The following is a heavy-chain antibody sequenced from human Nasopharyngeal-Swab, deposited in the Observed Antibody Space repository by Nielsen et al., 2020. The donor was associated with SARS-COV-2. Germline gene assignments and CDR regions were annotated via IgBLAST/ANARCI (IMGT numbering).Heavy chain of an antibody. CDR3: ASRIRPYYGSGSYSYHYGMDV. V-gene: IGHV1-18*01. Sequence: ASVKVSCKASGYTFTSYCISWVRQAPGQGLEWMGWISAYNGNTNYAQKLQGRVTMTTDTSTSTAYMELRSLRSDDTAVYYCASRIRPYYGSGSYSYHYGMDVWGQGTTVTVSS. D-gene: IGHD3-10*01. CDR2: ISAYNGNT. CDR1: GYTFTSYC. J-gene: IGHJ6*02.